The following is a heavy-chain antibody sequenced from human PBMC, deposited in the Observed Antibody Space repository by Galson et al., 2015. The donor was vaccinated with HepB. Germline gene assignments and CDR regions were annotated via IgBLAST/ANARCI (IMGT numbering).Heavy chain of an antibody. CDR3: AKGYDSSPNDAFDI. Sequence: SLRLSCAASGFTFDDYAMHWVRQAPGKGLEWVSGISWNSGSIGYADSVKGRFTISRDNAKNSLYLQMNSLRAEDTALYYCAKGYDSSPNDAFDIWGQGTMVTVSS. J-gene: IGHJ3*02. V-gene: IGHV3-9*01. CDR2: ISWNSGSI. D-gene: IGHD3-22*01. CDR1: GFTFDDYA.